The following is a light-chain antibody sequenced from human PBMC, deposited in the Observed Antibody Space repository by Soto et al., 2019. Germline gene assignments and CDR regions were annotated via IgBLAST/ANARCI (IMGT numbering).Light chain of an antibody. J-gene: IGKJ1*01. V-gene: IGKV3-20*01. CDR1: QAVSSNY. CDR2: GAS. CDR3: QQYGDLPWT. Sequence: ALTQSPGTLSSSPGERATLSCRASQAVSSNYLAWYQQKPGQAPRLLISGASGRATGVPDRFSGSGSGTDFTLTIDRLESEDFAVYVCQQYGDLPWTFGQGTKVDIK.